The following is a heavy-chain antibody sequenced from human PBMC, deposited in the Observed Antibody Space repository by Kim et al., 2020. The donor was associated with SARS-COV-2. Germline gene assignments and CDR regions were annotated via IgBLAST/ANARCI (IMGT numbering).Heavy chain of an antibody. J-gene: IGHJ4*02. CDR3: ANFES. Sequence: SDGSNKNYADSVKGRFTSSREKSKNMLYLQMNSLRAEDTAVYYCANFESWGQGTLVTVSS. CDR2: SDGSNK. V-gene: IGHV3-33*03.